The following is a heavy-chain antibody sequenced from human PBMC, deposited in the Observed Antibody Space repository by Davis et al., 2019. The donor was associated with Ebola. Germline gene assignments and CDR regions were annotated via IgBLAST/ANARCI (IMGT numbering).Heavy chain of an antibody. CDR3: ARKPARWENWFDP. Sequence: SETLSLTCTVSGGSIISSSYYWGWIRQPPGKGLEWIGSIYYSGSTYYNPSLKSRVTISEDTSKNQFSLKMISVTAADTAVYYCARKPARWENWFDPWGQGTLVTVSS. J-gene: IGHJ5*02. V-gene: IGHV4-39*07. CDR1: GGSIISSSYY. D-gene: IGHD2-2*01. CDR2: IYYSGST.